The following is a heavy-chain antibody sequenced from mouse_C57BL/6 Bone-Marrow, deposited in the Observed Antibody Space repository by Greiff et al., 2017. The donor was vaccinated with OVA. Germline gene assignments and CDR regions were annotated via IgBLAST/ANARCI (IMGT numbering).Heavy chain of an antibody. V-gene: IGHV5-12*01. Sequence: EVQGVESGGGLVQPGGSLKLSCAASGFTFSDYYMYWVRQTPEKRLEWVAYISNGGGSTYYPDTVKGRFTISRDNAKNTLYLQMSRLKSEDTAMYYCARHRGPAWFAYWGQGTLVTDSA. CDR3: ARHRGPAWFAY. CDR2: ISNGGGST. D-gene: IGHD3-3*01. J-gene: IGHJ3*01. CDR1: GFTFSDYY.